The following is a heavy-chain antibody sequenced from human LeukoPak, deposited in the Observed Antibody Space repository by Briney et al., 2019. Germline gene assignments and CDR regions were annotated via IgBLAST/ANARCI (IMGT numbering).Heavy chain of an antibody. D-gene: IGHD1-14*01. Sequence: SETLSLTCTVSGGSISSYYWSWIRQPPGKGLEWIGYIYYSGSTNYNPSLKSRATISVDTSKNQFSLKLSSVTAADTAVYYCARRYGPGGYGMDVWGQGTTVTVSS. CDR1: GGSISSYY. CDR3: ARRYGPGGYGMDV. CDR2: IYYSGST. J-gene: IGHJ6*02. V-gene: IGHV4-59*08.